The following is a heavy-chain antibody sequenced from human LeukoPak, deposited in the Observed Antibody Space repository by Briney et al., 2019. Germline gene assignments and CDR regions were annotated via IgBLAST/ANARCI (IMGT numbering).Heavy chain of an antibody. V-gene: IGHV3-66*01. J-gene: IGHJ4*02. CDR3: ARDSPHDY. Sequence: PGGSLRLSCAASGXTVSSNYMSWVRQAPGKGLEWVSVLFSGGSTYYADSVKGRFTISRDNSRNTLYLQMNSLRAEDTAVYYCARDSPHDYWGQGTLVTVSS. CDR1: GXTVSSNY. CDR2: LFSGGST.